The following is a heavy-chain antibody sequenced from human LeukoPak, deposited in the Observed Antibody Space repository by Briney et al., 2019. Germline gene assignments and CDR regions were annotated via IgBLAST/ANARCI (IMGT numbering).Heavy chain of an antibody. D-gene: IGHD6-13*01. CDR2: ISWNSGSI. CDR1: GFTFDDYA. J-gene: IGHJ6*02. CDR3: ARDLAAAGTLYYYGMDV. Sequence: GRSLRLSCAASGFTFDDYAMHWVRQAPGKGLEWVSGISWNSGSIGYADSVKGRFTISRDNAKNTLYLQMNSLRAEDTAVYYCARDLAAAGTLYYYGMDVWGQGTTVTVSS. V-gene: IGHV3-9*01.